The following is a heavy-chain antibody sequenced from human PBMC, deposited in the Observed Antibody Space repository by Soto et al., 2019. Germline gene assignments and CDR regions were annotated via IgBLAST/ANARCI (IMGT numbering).Heavy chain of an antibody. D-gene: IGHD3-10*01. J-gene: IGHJ6*03. CDR2: INPSGGST. V-gene: IGHV1-46*01. CDR3: AATGRGYYYYMDV. CDR1: GYTFPPHY. Sequence: APMKVPCKASGYTFPPHYIHWVRQAPGQWLEWMGIINPSGGSTSYAQKFQGRVTMTRDTSTSTVYMELSSLRSEDTAVYYCAATGRGYYYYMDVWGKGTTVTVSS.